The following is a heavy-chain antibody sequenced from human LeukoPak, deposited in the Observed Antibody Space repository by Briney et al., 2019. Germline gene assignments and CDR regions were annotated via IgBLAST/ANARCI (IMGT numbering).Heavy chain of an antibody. CDR3: ARAEWGGTYYFDY. V-gene: IGHV3-74*01. CDR1: GFTFSSYW. CDR2: INRDGSSA. J-gene: IGHJ4*02. Sequence: AGGSLRLSCAASGFTFSSYWMHWVRQAPGKGLVWVSRINRDGSSATYADSVKGRFTISRDNAKNTLYLQMNSLRAGDTAVYYCARAEWGGTYYFDYWGQGTLVTVSS. D-gene: IGHD1-26*01.